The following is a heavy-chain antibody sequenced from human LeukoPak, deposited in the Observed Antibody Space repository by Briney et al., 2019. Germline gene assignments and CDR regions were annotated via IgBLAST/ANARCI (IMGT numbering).Heavy chain of an antibody. Sequence: GGSLRLSCAASGFTFSSYSMNWVRQAPGKGLEWVSYISSSSSTIYYADSVKGRFTISRDNAKNSLYLQMNSLRAEDTAVYYCAREQPGRYWGQGALVTVSS. J-gene: IGHJ4*02. V-gene: IGHV3-48*01. D-gene: IGHD6-13*01. CDR2: ISSSSSTI. CDR1: GFTFSSYS. CDR3: AREQPGRY.